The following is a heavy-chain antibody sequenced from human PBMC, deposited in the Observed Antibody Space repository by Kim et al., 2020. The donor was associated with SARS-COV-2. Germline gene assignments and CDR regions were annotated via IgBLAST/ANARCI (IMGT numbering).Heavy chain of an antibody. D-gene: IGHD6-19*01. CDR1: GFTFSDYY. CDR3: ARAPSGEDYSSGWYRKRRVDYFDY. V-gene: IGHV3-11*05. CDR2: ISSSSSYT. J-gene: IGHJ4*02. Sequence: GGSLRLSCAASGFTFSDYYMSWIRQAPGKGLEWVSYISSSSSYTNYADSVKGRFTISRDNAKNSLYLQMNSLRAEDTAVYYCARAPSGEDYSSGWYRKRRVDYFDYWGQGTLVTVSS.